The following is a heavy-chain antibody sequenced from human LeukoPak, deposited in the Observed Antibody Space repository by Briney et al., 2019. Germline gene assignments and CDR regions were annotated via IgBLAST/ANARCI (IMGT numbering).Heavy chain of an antibody. CDR2: IYYSGST. V-gene: IGHV4-31*03. Sequence: SQTLSLTCTVSGGSISSGGYYWSWIRQHPGKGLEWIGYIYYSGSTYYNPSLKSRVTISVDTSKNQFSLKLSSVTAADTAVYYCARDKDSSGWYGSAFDIWGQGTMVTVSS. J-gene: IGHJ3*02. D-gene: IGHD6-19*01. CDR3: ARDKDSSGWYGSAFDI. CDR1: GGSISSGGYY.